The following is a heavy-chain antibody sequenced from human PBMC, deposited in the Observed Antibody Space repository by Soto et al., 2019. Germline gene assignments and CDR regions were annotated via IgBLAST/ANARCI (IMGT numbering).Heavy chain of an antibody. D-gene: IGHD1-20*01. CDR2: VFYTGFT. J-gene: IGHJ4*02. CDR1: GASISGSYYY. V-gene: IGHV4-39*01. CDR3: ATSQKGYNWNYFDH. Sequence: SETLSLTCAVSGASISGSYYYWAWLRQSPGKGPEWIGSVFYTGFTSYNPSLESRVSVSVDTSKSQFSLKLSAVTAADTAVYYCATSQKGYNWNYFDHWGQGALVTVPS.